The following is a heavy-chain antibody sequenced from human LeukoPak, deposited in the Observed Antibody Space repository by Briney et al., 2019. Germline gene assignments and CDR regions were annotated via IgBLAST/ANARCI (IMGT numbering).Heavy chain of an antibody. CDR1: GGSISSYY. V-gene: IGHV4-59*01. Sequence: SETLSLTCTVSGGSISSYYWSWIRQPPGKGLEWIGYIYYSGSTNYNPSLKSRVTISVDTSKNQFSLKLRSVTAADTAVYYCARTTEGGYTYDYFYYYYMDVWGKGTTVTISS. CDR3: ARTTEGGYTYDYFYYYYMDV. D-gene: IGHD5-18*01. CDR2: IYYSGST. J-gene: IGHJ6*03.